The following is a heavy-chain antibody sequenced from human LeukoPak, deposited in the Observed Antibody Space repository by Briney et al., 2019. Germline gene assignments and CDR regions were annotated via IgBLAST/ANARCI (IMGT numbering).Heavy chain of an antibody. D-gene: IGHD4-11*01. CDR3: ARYGDGYSNYGYFDL. CDR1: GFTFSSYA. CDR2: ISYNGSNK. V-gene: IGHV3-30-3*01. J-gene: IGHJ2*01. Sequence: PGGSLRLSCAASGFTFSSYAMYWVRQAPGKGLEWVAVISYNGSNKYYADSVKGGFTISRDNSKNTLYLQMNSLRAEDTAVYYCARYGDGYSNYGYFDLWGRGTLVTVSS.